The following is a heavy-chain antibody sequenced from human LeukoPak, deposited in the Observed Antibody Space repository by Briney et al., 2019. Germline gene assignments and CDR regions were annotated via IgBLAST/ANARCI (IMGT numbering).Heavy chain of an antibody. Sequence: SETLSLTCAVSGYSISSGYYWGWIRQPPGKGLEWIAAIHQSGTTYSNPSLRSRVTISVDTSENQFSLKLSSVTAADTAVYYCARDVGGSYDYWGQGTLVTVSS. CDR2: IHQSGTT. CDR3: ARDVGGSYDY. CDR1: GYSISSGYY. D-gene: IGHD3-10*01. J-gene: IGHJ4*02. V-gene: IGHV4-38-2*02.